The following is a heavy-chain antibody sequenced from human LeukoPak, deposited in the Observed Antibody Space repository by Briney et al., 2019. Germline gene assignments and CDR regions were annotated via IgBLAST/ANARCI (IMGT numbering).Heavy chain of an antibody. CDR3: ARGVVYCSGGSCYGWFDP. CDR1: GFTFSSYW. Sequence: GGSLRLSCAASGFTFSSYWMHWVRQAPGKGLVWVSRINSDGSSTSYADSVKGRFTISRDNAKNTLYLQMNSLRAEDTAVYYCARGVVYCSGGSCYGWFDPWGQGTLVTVSS. J-gene: IGHJ5*02. V-gene: IGHV3-74*01. CDR2: INSDGSST. D-gene: IGHD2-15*01.